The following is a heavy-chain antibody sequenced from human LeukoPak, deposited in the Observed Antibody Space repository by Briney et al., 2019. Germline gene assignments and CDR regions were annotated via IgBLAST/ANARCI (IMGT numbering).Heavy chain of an antibody. V-gene: IGHV1-2*02. CDR2: INPNSGDT. CDR1: GYTFTGYY. D-gene: IGHD5-24*01. CDR3: ARDKDGHNYVPHY. J-gene: IGHJ4*02. Sequence: RASVKVSCTASGYTFTGYYMYWVRQAPGQGLEWMGWINPNSGDTNYAQKFQGRVTMTGDTSINTAYMELSRLRSDDTALYYCARDKDGHNYVPHYWGQGTLVTVSS.